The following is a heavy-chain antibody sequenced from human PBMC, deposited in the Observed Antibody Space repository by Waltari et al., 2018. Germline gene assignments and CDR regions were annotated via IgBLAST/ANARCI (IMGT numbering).Heavy chain of an antibody. J-gene: IGHJ3*02. CDR2: IYYSGST. CDR3: ARGEAPGAFDI. V-gene: IGHV4-59*01. Sequence: QVQLQESGPGLVKPSETLSLTCTVPGGSISSYYWSWIRQPPGKGLEWIGYIYYSGSTNYNPSLKSRVTISVDTSKNQFSLKLSSVTAADTAVYYCARGEAPGAFDIWGQGTMVTVSS. CDR1: GGSISSYY.